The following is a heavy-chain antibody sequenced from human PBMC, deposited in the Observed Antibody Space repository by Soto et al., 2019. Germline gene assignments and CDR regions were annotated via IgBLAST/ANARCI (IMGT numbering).Heavy chain of an antibody. V-gene: IGHV1-69*01. CDR1: GGTFSSYA. D-gene: IGHD3-22*01. CDR3: ARERRVTYYYDSSGYYFDY. CDR2: IIPIFGTA. J-gene: IGHJ4*02. Sequence: QVQLVQSGAEVKKPGSSVKVSCKASGGTFSSYAISWVRQAPGQGLEWMGGIIPIFGTANYAQKFQGRVTITADESTSTAYMELSRLRSEDTAVYYCARERRVTYYYDSSGYYFDYWGQGTLVTVSS.